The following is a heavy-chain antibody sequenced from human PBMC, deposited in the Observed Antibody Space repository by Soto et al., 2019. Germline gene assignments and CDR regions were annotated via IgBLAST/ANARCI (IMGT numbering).Heavy chain of an antibody. CDR1: GGSISSGDYY. V-gene: IGHV4-30-4*01. CDR3: ARVVGDGYSPDFDY. D-gene: IGHD5-18*01. J-gene: IGHJ4*02. CDR2: IYYSGST. Sequence: SETLSLTCTVSGGSISSGDYYWSWIRQPPGKGLEWIGYIYYSGSTYYNPSLKSRVTISVDTSKNQFSLKLSSVTAADTAVYYCARVVGDGYSPDFDYWGQETLVTVSS.